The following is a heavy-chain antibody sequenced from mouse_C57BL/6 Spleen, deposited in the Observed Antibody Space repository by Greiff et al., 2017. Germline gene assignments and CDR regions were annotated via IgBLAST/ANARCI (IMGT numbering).Heavy chain of an antibody. CDR3: ARRGYYYGSSHWYFDV. CDR2: INPNNGGT. CDR1: GYTFTDYY. Sequence: VQLQQSGPELVKPGASVKISCKASGYTFTDYYMNWVKQSHGKSLEWIGDINPNNGGTSYNQKFKGKATVTVDKASSTAYMELRSLTSEDSAVYYCARRGYYYGSSHWYFDVWGTGTTVTVSS. D-gene: IGHD1-1*01. J-gene: IGHJ1*03. V-gene: IGHV1-26*01.